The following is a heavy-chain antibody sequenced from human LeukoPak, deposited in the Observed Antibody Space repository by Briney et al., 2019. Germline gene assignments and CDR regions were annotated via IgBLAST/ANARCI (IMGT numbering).Heavy chain of an antibody. CDR1: GFIFNSYS. J-gene: IGHJ6*03. CDR3: ARSMDV. Sequence: GGSLRLSCAASGFIFNSYSMNWVRQAPGKGLEWLSYISSSSSTIKYADSVKGRFTISRDNAKNSLYLQMNSLRAEDTAVYYCARSMDVWGKGTTVTVSS. V-gene: IGHV3-48*04. CDR2: ISSSSSTI.